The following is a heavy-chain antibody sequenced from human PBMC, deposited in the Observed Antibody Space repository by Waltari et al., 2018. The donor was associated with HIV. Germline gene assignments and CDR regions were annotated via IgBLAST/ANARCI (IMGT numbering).Heavy chain of an antibody. D-gene: IGHD3-3*02. CDR1: CASISGYY. J-gene: IGHJ5*02. V-gene: IGHV4-4*07. CDR2: NCVGGRA. Sequence: HLQESSPVLVRPSETLSLTCSVFCASISGYYWSWIRQDVAKKGNTAKKLVWLGRNCVGGRADYRGSLKTLLTISMDTSKNQVSLRLKSVTAADTAMYYCVQSTFLGVMPSDWFDPWGPGTLVTVSS. CDR3: VQSTFLGVMPSDWFDP.